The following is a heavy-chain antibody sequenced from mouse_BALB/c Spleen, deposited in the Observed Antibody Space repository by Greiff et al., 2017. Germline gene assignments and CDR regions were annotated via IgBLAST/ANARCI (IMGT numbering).Heavy chain of an antibody. J-gene: IGHJ4*01. CDR1: GDSITSGY. V-gene: IGHV3-8*02. CDR3: ARYTSITTVVAYYAMDY. D-gene: IGHD1-1*01. CDR2: ISYSGST. Sequence: EVMLVESGPSLVKPSQTLSLTCSVTGDSITSGYWNWIRKFPGNKLEYMGYISYSGSTYYTPSLKSRISITRDTSKNQYYLQLNSVTTEDTATYYCARYTSITTVVAYYAMDYWGQGTSVTVSS.